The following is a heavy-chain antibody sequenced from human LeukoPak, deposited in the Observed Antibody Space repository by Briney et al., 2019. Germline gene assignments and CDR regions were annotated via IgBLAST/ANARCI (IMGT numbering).Heavy chain of an antibody. D-gene: IGHD1-14*01. V-gene: IGHV3-48*03. Sequence: GGSLRLSCAASGFTFSSYEMNWVRQAPGKGLEWVSYISSSGSTIYYADSVKGRFTISRDNAKNSLYLQMNSLRAEDTAVYYCAKAVPYNYFDYWGQGTLVTVSS. CDR3: AKAVPYNYFDY. J-gene: IGHJ4*02. CDR2: ISSSGSTI. CDR1: GFTFSSYE.